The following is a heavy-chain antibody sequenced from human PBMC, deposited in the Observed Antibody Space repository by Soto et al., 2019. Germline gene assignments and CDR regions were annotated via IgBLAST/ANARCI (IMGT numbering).Heavy chain of an antibody. CDR3: ARSNVVVTAIENY. V-gene: IGHV3-74*01. D-gene: IGHD2-21*02. CDR1: GFTFSSYW. J-gene: IGHJ4*02. CDR2: INSDGSST. Sequence: GGSLRLSCAASGFTFSSYWMHWVRQAPGKGLVWVSRINSDGSSTSYADSVKGRFTISRDNAKNTLYLQMNSLGAEDTAVYYCARSNVVVTAIENYWGQGTLVTVSS.